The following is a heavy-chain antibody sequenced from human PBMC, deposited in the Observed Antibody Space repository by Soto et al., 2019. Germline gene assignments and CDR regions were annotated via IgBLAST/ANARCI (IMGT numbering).Heavy chain of an antibody. CDR2: IYYSGST. CDR1: GGYISSGGYY. V-gene: IGHV4-31*03. CDR3: AREYTASLYYYGMDV. J-gene: IGHJ6*02. Sequence: SETLSLTCPVSGGYISSGGYYWSWIRQHPGKGLEWIGYIYYSGSTYYNPSLKSRVTISVDTSKNQFSLKLSSVTAADTAVYYCAREYTASLYYYGMDVWGQGTTVTVSS. D-gene: IGHD1-1*01.